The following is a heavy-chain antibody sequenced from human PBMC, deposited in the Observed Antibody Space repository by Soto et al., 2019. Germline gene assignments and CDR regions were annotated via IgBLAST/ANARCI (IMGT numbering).Heavy chain of an antibody. Sequence: GGSLRLSCAASGFTFSSYAMHWVRQAPGKGLEWVAVISYDGSNKYYADSVKGRFTISRDNSKNTLYLQMNSLRAEDTAVYYCARDPTLITMLRGVIIKPNRGNHDLDDYWGQGTQVTVSS. CDR2: ISYDGSNK. J-gene: IGHJ4*02. D-gene: IGHD3-10*01. CDR1: GFTFSSYA. V-gene: IGHV3-30-3*01. CDR3: ARDPTLITMLRGVIIKPNRGNHDLDDY.